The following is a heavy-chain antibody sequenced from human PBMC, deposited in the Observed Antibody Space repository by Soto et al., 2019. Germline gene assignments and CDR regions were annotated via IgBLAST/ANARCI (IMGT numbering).Heavy chain of an antibody. CDR2: ISWNSGSI. J-gene: IGHJ4*02. CDR1: GFTFDDYA. D-gene: IGHD1-26*01. Sequence: GGSLRLSCAASGFTFDDYAMHWVRQAPGKGLEWVSGISWNSGSIGYADSVKGRFTISRDNTKNSLYLQMNSLRAEDTALYYCARSRGVRFGRIVGATRGGYFDYWGQGTLVTVSS. V-gene: IGHV3-9*01. CDR3: ARSRGVRFGRIVGATRGGYFDY.